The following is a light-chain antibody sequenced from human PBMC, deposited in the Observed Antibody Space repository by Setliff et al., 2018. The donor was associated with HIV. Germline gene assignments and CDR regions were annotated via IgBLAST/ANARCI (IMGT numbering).Light chain of an antibody. J-gene: IGLJ1*01. Sequence: SYALTQPPSVSVAPGKTARITCGGNNIGSKSVHWYQQKPGQAPVLVVYDASDRPSGIPERFSGSNSGNTATLTISRVEAGDEADYYCQVWDSSSDHHVFGTGTKATV. V-gene: IGLV3-21*03. CDR2: DAS. CDR1: NIGSKS. CDR3: QVWDSSSDHHV.